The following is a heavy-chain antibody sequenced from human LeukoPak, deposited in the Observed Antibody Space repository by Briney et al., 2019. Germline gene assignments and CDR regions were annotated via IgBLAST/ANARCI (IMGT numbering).Heavy chain of an antibody. Sequence: PSETLSLTCTVSGGSISSSSYYWGWIRQPPGKGLEWIGSIYYSGSTYYNPSPKSRVTISVDTSKNQFSLKLSSVTAADTAVYYCARLLGPAAPFDYWGQGTLVTVSS. CDR2: IYYSGST. CDR1: GGSISSSSYY. J-gene: IGHJ4*02. V-gene: IGHV4-39*01. CDR3: ARLLGPAAPFDY. D-gene: IGHD2-2*01.